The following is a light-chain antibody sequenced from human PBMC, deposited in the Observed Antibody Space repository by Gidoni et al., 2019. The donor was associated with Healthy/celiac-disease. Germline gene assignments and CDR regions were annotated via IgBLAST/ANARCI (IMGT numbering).Light chain of an antibody. CDR3: QQRSNWPPPIT. CDR2: DAS. CDR1: QSVSSY. V-gene: IGKV3-11*01. Sequence: EIVLTQSPATLSLSPGERATLSCRASQSVSSYLAWYQQKPGQAPRLLIYDASNRATGIPARFSGSGSGTDFTLTISRLEPEDFAVYYCQQRSNWPPPITFXXXTRLEIK. J-gene: IGKJ5*01.